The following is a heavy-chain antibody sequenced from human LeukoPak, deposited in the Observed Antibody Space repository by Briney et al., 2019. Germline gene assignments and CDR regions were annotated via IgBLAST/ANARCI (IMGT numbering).Heavy chain of an antibody. CDR2: IYYSGST. CDR3: ARAGEDIVVVPAASIRLAFDI. Sequence: SETLSLTCTVSGGSISSYYWSWIRQPPGKGLEWIGYIYYSGSTNYNPSLKSRVTISVDTSKNQFSLKLSSVTAADTAVYYCARAGEDIVVVPAASIRLAFDIWGQGTMVTVSS. CDR1: GGSISSYY. V-gene: IGHV4-59*01. J-gene: IGHJ3*02. D-gene: IGHD2-2*01.